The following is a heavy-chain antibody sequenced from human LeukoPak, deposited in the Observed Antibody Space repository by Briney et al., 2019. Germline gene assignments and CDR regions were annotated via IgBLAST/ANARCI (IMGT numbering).Heavy chain of an antibody. V-gene: IGHV3-21*01. J-gene: IGHJ4*02. CDR3: ARDRSVVPAAICDN. Sequence: GESLRLSCAASGFTFSSYSMNWVRQAPGKGLEWVSSITTYSNYIYYADSVEGRFTISRDNAKNSLYLQMNSLRAEDTAVYYCARDRSVVPAAICDNWGQGTLVTVSS. D-gene: IGHD2-2*01. CDR2: ITTYSNYI. CDR1: GFTFSSYS.